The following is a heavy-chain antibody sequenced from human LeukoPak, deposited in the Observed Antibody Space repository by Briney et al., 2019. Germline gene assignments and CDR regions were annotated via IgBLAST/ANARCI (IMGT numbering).Heavy chain of an antibody. CDR3: AKGLAEGSGSTGSSILHY. CDR1: GFIFSSYA. V-gene: IGHV3-30*18. CDR2: ISYTGNNK. D-gene: IGHD2-15*01. Sequence: GGSLRLSCSGSGFIFSSYAMHWVRQAPGKGLEWVAVISYTGNNKDYADSVKGRFTISRDNSKSTLYIQMDSLRAEDTAVYYCAKGLAEGSGSTGSSILHYWGQGTLVTVSS. J-gene: IGHJ4*02.